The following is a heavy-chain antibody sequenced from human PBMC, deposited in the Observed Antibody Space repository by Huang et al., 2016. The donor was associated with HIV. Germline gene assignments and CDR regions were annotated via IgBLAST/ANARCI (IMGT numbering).Heavy chain of an antibody. J-gene: IGHJ3*02. CDR1: GFPFNNHA. D-gene: IGHD5-18*01. CDR2: ISNDGSNN. V-gene: IGHV3-30-3*01. Sequence: QVQLVESGGGVVQPGRSLRLSVSASGFPFNNHAMNWVRQAPCKCLYWVAVISNDGSNNYYADSVKGRFTISRDSSKSTLFLHMTSLRTEDTAVYYCARAKDTWDAYDIWGQGTMVIVSS. CDR3: ARAKDTWDAYDI.